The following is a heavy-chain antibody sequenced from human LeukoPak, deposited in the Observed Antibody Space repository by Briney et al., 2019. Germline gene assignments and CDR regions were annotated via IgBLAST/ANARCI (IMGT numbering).Heavy chain of an antibody. D-gene: IGHD5-12*01. CDR3: ARGAGYAIGY. V-gene: IGHV4-34*01. Sequence: SETLSLTCAVYGGSCSGYYWSWIRQPPGKGLEWIGEINHSGSTNYNPSLKSRVTISVDTSKNQFSLKLSSVTAADTAVYYCARGAGYAIGYWGQGTLVTVSS. CDR1: GGSCSGYY. J-gene: IGHJ4*02. CDR2: INHSGST.